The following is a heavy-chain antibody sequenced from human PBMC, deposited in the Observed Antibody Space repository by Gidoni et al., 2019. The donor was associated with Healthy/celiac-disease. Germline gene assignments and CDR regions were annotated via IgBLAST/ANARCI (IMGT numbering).Heavy chain of an antibody. J-gene: IGHJ4*02. CDR1: GFSLSTSGVG. Sequence: QITSKEPRPTQVNTTQTPPLTYTFSGFSLSTSGVGVGWHRQPPGKALEWLALIYWDDDKRYSPSLKSRLTITKDTSKNQVVLTMTNMDPVDTATYYCAHMSTYYDFWSGYYTGEGGEDDFDYWGQGALVAVSS. CDR3: AHMSTYYDFWSGYYTGEGGEDDFDY. CDR2: IYWDDDK. D-gene: IGHD3-3*01. V-gene: IGHV2-5*02.